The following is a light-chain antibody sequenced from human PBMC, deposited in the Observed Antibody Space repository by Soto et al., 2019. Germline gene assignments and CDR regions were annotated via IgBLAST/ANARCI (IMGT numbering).Light chain of an antibody. V-gene: IGLV2-8*01. Sequence: QSALTQPPAASGSPGQSVTISCTGTSSDVGGHNYVSWYQQHPGKAPKLIIYEVTKRPSGVPNRFSGSKSGNTASLTVSGLQAEDEADYSCSSYVGSNQAVFGGGTKLTVL. CDR1: SSDVGGHNY. CDR3: SSYVGSNQAV. CDR2: EVT. J-gene: IGLJ2*01.